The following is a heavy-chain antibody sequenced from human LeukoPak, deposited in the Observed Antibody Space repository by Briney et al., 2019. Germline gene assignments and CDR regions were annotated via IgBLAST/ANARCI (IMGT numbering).Heavy chain of an antibody. Sequence: ASVKVSCKASGYDFTGVGITWVRRAPGQGLEWMGWICPYNGNTRYAHKFQGRVAMTTDTSTTTAYMELRGLRFNDTAVYYCARAGSGSGWYFDYWGQGTLVTVSS. CDR1: GYDFTGVG. CDR2: ICPYNGNT. CDR3: ARAGSGSGWYFDY. V-gene: IGHV1-18*01. D-gene: IGHD6-19*01. J-gene: IGHJ4*02.